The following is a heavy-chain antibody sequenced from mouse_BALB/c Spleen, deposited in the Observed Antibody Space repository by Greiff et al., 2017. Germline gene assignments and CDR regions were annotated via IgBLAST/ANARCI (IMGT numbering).Heavy chain of an antibody. Sequence: EVHLVESGPELVKPGASVKISCKASGYTFTDYNMHWVKQSHGKSLEWIGYIYPYNGGTGYNQKFKSKATLTVDNSSSTAYMELRSLTSEDSAVYYCARWGAFAYWGQGTLVTVSA. J-gene: IGHJ3*01. CDR3: ARWGAFAY. CDR2: IYPYNGGT. CDR1: GYTFTDYN. V-gene: IGHV1S29*02.